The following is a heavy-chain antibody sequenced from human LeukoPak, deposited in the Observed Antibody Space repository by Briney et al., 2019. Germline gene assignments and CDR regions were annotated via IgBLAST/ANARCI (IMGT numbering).Heavy chain of an antibody. Sequence: SETLSLTCTVSGGSISSYYWSWIRQPAGKGLEWIGRIYTSGSTNYNPSLKSRVTISVDTSKNQFSLKLSSVTAADTAVYYCARHGARGRSSSWYRGRYFDYWGQGTLVTVSS. D-gene: IGHD6-13*01. V-gene: IGHV4-4*07. CDR3: ARHGARGRSSSWYRGRYFDY. CDR1: GGSISSYY. J-gene: IGHJ4*02. CDR2: IYTSGST.